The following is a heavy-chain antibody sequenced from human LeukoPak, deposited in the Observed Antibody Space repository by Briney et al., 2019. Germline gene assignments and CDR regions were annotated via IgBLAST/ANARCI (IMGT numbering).Heavy chain of an antibody. D-gene: IGHD3-22*01. J-gene: IGHJ6*03. V-gene: IGHV1-18*01. CDR1: GYTFTSYG. CDR2: ISVYNDNT. Sequence: GASVKVSCKTSGYTFTSYGVSWVRQAPGQGLEWMGWISVYNDNTNYAQKLQGRVTMTTDTSTSTAYMELRSLRSDDTAVYYCARVHVIDWIPYYYMDVWGKGTTVTVSS. CDR3: ARVHVIDWIPYYYMDV.